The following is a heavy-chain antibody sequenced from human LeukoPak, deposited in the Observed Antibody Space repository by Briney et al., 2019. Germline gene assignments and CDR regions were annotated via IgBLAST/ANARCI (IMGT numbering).Heavy chain of an antibody. Sequence: SETLSLTCAVSGGSISSGGYSWSWIRQPPGKGLGWIGYIYHSGSTYYNPSLKSRVTISVDRSKNQFSLKLSSVTAADTAVYYCARDQGKAAAGPFDYWGQGTLVTVSS. J-gene: IGHJ4*02. CDR2: IYHSGST. CDR1: GGSISSGGYS. V-gene: IGHV4-30-2*01. D-gene: IGHD6-13*01. CDR3: ARDQGKAAAGPFDY.